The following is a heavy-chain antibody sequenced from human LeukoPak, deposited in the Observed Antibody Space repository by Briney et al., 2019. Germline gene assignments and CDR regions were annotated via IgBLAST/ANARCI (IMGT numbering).Heavy chain of an antibody. D-gene: IGHD6-19*01. CDR3: AKDQGSGWVDY. J-gene: IGHJ4*02. CDR1: GFTFSSYA. Sequence: GGSLRLSCAASGFTFSSYAMSWVRQAPGKGLEWVAVISYDGSNNYYADSVKGRFTISRDNSKNTLYLQMNSLRAEDTAVYYCAKDQGSGWVDYWGQGTLVTVSS. CDR2: ISYDGSNN. V-gene: IGHV3-30*18.